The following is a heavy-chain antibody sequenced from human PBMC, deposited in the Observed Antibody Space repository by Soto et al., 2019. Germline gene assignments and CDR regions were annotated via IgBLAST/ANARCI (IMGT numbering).Heavy chain of an antibody. CDR1: GYTLTELS. Sequence: QVQLVQSGAEVKKPGASVKVSCKVSGYTLTELSMHWVRQAPGKGLEWMGGFDPEDGETIYAQKIQGRVTMTEDTSTDTAYMGLSSLRSEDTAVYYCATVGGAARLPVVYFDYWGQGTLVTVSS. CDR2: FDPEDGET. J-gene: IGHJ4*02. V-gene: IGHV1-24*01. CDR3: ATVGGAARLPVVYFDY. D-gene: IGHD6-6*01.